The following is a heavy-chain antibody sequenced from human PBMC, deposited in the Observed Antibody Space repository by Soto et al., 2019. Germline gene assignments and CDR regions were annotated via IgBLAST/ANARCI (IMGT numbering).Heavy chain of an antibody. V-gene: IGHV3-7*05. D-gene: IGHD6-25*01. CDR3: ARDVSPGSSGLYFDAFDM. Sequence: SGGGLVQPGGSLTLSCAASEFAFSSYWMTWVRQAPGKGLEWVANIRKDGSQRSYLDSVRGRFTISRDNSKNSLYLQMNSLRAEDTALYFCARDVSPGSSGLYFDAFDMWGQGTMVTVSS. CDR2: IRKDGSQR. J-gene: IGHJ3*02. CDR1: EFAFSSYW.